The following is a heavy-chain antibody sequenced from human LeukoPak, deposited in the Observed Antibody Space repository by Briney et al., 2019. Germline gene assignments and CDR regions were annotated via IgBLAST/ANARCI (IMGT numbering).Heavy chain of an antibody. Sequence: GGSLRLSCAPSGFTFSSYSMNWVRQAPGKGLEWVSSISSSSSYIYYADSVKGRFTISRDNAKNSLYLQMNSLRAEDTAVYYCARDTYYYDSSGYYWFDPWGQGTLVTVSS. V-gene: IGHV3-21*01. CDR2: ISSSSSYI. CDR3: ARDTYYYDSSGYYWFDP. CDR1: GFTFSSYS. J-gene: IGHJ5*02. D-gene: IGHD3-22*01.